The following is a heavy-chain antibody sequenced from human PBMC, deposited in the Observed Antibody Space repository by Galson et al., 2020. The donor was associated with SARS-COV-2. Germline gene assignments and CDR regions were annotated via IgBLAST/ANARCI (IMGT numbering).Heavy chain of an antibody. Sequence: ASETLSLTCSVSGGSISSYYWTWLRQTPGATLEWLGSFYSSGHTHYHPSLYSRVTISVATTNNQFSLRLTSVTAADTATYYCARLGADAIQGVRWWETTDYESHGMDVWGRGTTVTVSS. CDR1: GGSISSYY. CDR2: FYSSGHT. CDR3: ARLGADAIQGVRWWETTDYESHGMDV. V-gene: IGHV4-59*08. J-gene: IGHJ6*02. D-gene: IGHD4-17*01.